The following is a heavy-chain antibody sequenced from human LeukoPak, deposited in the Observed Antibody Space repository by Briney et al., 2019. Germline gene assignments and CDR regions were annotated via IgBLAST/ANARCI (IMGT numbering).Heavy chain of an antibody. Sequence: PSETLSLTCSVSGGSIDSYYWHWIRQPAGKGLEWIGRIYTNGNNNYNPSLKSRVTMSVDTSKNQVSLQLSSVTAADTAVYYCARGSREMATIFDRWGQGTLVTVSS. CDR2: IYTNGNN. V-gene: IGHV4-4*07. D-gene: IGHD5-24*01. CDR1: GGSIDSYY. J-gene: IGHJ4*02. CDR3: ARGSREMATIFDR.